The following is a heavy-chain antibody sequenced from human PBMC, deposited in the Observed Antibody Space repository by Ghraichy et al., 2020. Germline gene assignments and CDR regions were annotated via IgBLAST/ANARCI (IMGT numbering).Heavy chain of an antibody. CDR1: GFSLSTYW. D-gene: IGHD1-26*01. V-gene: IGHV3-7*03. CDR3: ARDASGSNDY. J-gene: IGHJ4*02. Sequence: GGSLRLSCAASGFSLSTYWMTWVRQAPGKGLEWVANIKQDGSEKYYVDSVKGRFTISRDNAKNSLYLQMNSLRGEDTAVYYCARDASGSNDYWGQGTLVTVSS. CDR2: IKQDGSEK.